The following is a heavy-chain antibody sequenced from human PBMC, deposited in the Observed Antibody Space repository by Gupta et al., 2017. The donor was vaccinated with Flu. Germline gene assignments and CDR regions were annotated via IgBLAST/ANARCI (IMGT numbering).Heavy chain of an antibody. D-gene: IGHD3-9*01. CDR2: ISSNGYIK. CDR3: TSPGYYDILGVDP. Sequence: EVQLVESGGGLAQPGGSLRLSCAASGFIFSSYEMQWVRQAPGKGLECIAYISSNGYIKYYTDSVKGRFTVSRDNARNSLHLQMNSLRGEDTAIYYCTSPGYYDILGVDPGGQGTLVTVSS. V-gene: IGHV3-48*03. J-gene: IGHJ5*02. CDR1: GFIFSSYE.